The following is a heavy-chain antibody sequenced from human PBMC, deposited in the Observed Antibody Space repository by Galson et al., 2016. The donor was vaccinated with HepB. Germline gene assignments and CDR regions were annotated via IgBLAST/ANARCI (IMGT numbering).Heavy chain of an antibody. D-gene: IGHD4-23*01. Sequence: SVKVSCKASGGTFSSYAISWVRQVPGQGLEWMGGIIPAFGTINYAQQFQGRVTITADESTSTANMELSSLTSEDKAVYYCAKGRTASGGNGNYYYYGMDVWGQGTAVTVA. CDR3: AKGRTASGGNGNYYYYGMDV. CDR2: IIPAFGTI. CDR1: GGTFSSYA. V-gene: IGHV1-69*13. J-gene: IGHJ6*02.